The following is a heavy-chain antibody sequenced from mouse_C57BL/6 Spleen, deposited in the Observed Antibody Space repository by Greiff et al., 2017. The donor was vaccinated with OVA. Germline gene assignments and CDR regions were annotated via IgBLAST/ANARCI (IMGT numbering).Heavy chain of an antibody. CDR3: ARFTTVVAGDYYAMDY. D-gene: IGHD1-1*01. J-gene: IGHJ4*01. CDR2: IDPEDGET. V-gene: IGHV14-2*01. CDR1: GFNIKDYY. Sequence: DVKLQESGAELVKPGASVKLSCTASGFNIKDYYMHWVKQRTEQGLEWIGRIDPEDGETKYAPKFQGKATITADTSSNTAYLQLSSLTSEDTAVYYCARFTTVVAGDYYAMDYWGQGTSVTVSS.